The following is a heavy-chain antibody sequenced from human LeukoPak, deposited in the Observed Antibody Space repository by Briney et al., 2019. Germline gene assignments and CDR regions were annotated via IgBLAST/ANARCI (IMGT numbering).Heavy chain of an antibody. J-gene: IGHJ3*02. V-gene: IGHV3-23*01. CDR3: ARALVHWARFDI. Sequence: GGSLGLSCAASGFTFSSYAMSWVRQAPGKGLEWVSAISGSGGSTYYADSVKGRFTISRDNSKNTLYLQMNSLRAEDTAVYYCARALVHWARFDIWGQGTMVTVSS. CDR2: ISGSGGST. D-gene: IGHD2-8*02. CDR1: GFTFSSYA.